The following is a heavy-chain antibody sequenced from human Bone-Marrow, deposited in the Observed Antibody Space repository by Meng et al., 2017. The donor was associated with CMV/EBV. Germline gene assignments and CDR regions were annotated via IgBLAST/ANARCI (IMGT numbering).Heavy chain of an antibody. V-gene: IGHV4-34*01. CDR1: GGSFSGYY. CDR3: ARGQLAAGGDAFYI. D-gene: IGHD6-13*01. CDR2: INHSGST. Sequence: SETLSLTCAVYGGSFSGYYWSWIRQPPGKGLEWIGEINHSGSTNYNPSLKSRVTISVDTSKNQFSLKLSSVTAADTAVYYCARGQLAAGGDAFYIWGQGTMVTVSS. J-gene: IGHJ3*02.